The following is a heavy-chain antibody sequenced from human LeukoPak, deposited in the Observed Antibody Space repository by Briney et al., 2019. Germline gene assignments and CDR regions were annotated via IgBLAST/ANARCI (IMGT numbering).Heavy chain of an antibody. CDR1: GDSLSSHY. J-gene: IGHJ3*02. CDR2: IYGSGST. Sequence: SETLSLTCTVSGDSLSSHYGSWIRRPPGKGLEWIGYIYGSGSTHYDPSLRSRVTISEDTSKNQFSLKLTSVTAADTAVYYCARDSVDKDAFDIWGQGTMVTVSS. V-gene: IGHV4-59*11. CDR3: ARDSVDKDAFDI. D-gene: IGHD2-21*01.